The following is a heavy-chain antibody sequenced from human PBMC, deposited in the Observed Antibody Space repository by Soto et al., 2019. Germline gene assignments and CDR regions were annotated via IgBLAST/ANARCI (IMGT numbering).Heavy chain of an antibody. J-gene: IGHJ4*02. Sequence: PGGSLRLSCAASGITFSNYAMSCVRQAPGKGLEWVSALSGSGAGTYYADSVKGRFTISRDNSRNTLYLQMKSLRAEDTAVYYCAKGRLFGVIRPPHYFDYSGQGALVTVSS. D-gene: IGHD3-16*01. V-gene: IGHV3-23*01. CDR3: AKGRLFGVIRPPHYFDY. CDR1: GITFSNYA. CDR2: LSGSGAGT.